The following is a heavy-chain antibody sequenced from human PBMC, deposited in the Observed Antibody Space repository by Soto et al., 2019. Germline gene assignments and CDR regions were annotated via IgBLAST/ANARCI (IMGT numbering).Heavy chain of an antibody. Sequence: ASVKVSCKASGYTFTGYYMHWVRQAPGQGLEWMGWINPNSGGTNYAQKFQGRVTMTRDTSISTAYMELSRLRSDDTAVYYCATWYYDDSSGYYYVDAFDRWAQRTMVTFSS. V-gene: IGHV1-2*02. J-gene: IGHJ3*02. CDR1: GYTFTGYY. CDR2: INPNSGGT. CDR3: ATWYYDDSSGYYYVDAFDR. D-gene: IGHD3-22*01.